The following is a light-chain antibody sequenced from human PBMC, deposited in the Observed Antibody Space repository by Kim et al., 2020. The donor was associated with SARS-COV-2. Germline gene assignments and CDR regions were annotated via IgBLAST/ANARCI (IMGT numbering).Light chain of an antibody. V-gene: IGLV1-40*01. J-gene: IGLJ2*01. CDR1: SSKIGAGYD. CDR2: ANN. CDR3: QSYDSSLSGSV. Sequence: RVTISCTGGSSKIGAGYDVHWYQQLPGTAPKLLIYANNKRPSGVPDRFSGSQSDTSASLAITGLQPEDEADYYCQSYDSSLSGSVFGGGTQLTVL.